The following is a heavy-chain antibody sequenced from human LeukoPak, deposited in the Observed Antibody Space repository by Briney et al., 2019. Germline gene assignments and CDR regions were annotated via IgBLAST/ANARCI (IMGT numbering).Heavy chain of an antibody. CDR3: ARDRAQLWLRNYYGMDV. CDR2: IYHSGST. Sequence: SETLSLTCTVSGGSISSSHWWSWVRQPPGKGLEWIGEIYHSGSTNYNPSLKSRVTISVDKSKNQFSLKLSSVTAADTAVYYCARDRAQLWLRNYYGMDVWGQGTTVTVSS. V-gene: IGHV4-4*02. J-gene: IGHJ6*02. CDR1: GGSISSSHW. D-gene: IGHD5-18*01.